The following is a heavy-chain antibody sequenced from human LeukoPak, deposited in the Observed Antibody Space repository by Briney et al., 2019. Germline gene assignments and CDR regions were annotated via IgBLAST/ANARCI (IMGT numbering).Heavy chain of an antibody. CDR3: ARDPQPGPFYYYYYMDV. D-gene: IGHD3-16*01. J-gene: IGHJ6*03. CDR2: IWYDGSNK. Sequence: RSLRLSCAASGFTFSSYGMHWVRQAPGKGLEWVAVIWYDGSNKYYADSVKGRFTISRDNSKNTLYLQMNSLRAEDTAVYYCARDPQPGPFYYYYYMDVWGKGTTVTVSS. CDR1: GFTFSSYG. V-gene: IGHV3-33*01.